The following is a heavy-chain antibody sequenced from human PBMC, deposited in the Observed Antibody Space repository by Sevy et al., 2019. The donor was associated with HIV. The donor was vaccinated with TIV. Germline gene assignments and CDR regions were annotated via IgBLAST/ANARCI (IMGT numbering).Heavy chain of an antibody. D-gene: IGHD1-26*01. Sequence: KHRHSVKVSCKASGYSFTNFYVNWVRQAPGQGLEWVGMINPSGGSPSYADRFQGRVTMTRDTSTSTVYLELRNLRSEDTSVYYCAREGLLLRNPFDYWGQGALVTVSS. CDR2: INPSGGSP. J-gene: IGHJ4*02. V-gene: IGHV1-46*03. CDR1: GYSFTNFY. CDR3: AREGLLLRNPFDY.